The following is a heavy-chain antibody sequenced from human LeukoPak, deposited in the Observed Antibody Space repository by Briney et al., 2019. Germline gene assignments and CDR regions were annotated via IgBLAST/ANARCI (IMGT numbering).Heavy chain of an antibody. Sequence: PGGSLRLSCAASGFTFSSYSMNWVRQAPGKGLEWVSAISGSGGSTYYADSVKGRFTISRDNSKNTLYLQMNSLRAEDTAVYYCAKEKWLVRDFDYWGQGALVTVSS. V-gene: IGHV3-23*01. CDR3: AKEKWLVRDFDY. CDR2: ISGSGGST. CDR1: GFTFSSYS. J-gene: IGHJ4*02. D-gene: IGHD6-19*01.